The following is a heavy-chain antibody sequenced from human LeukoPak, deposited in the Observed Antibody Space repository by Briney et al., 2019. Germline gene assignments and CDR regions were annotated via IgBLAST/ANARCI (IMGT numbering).Heavy chain of an antibody. Sequence: GASVKVSCKASGYTFTSYGISWVRQAPGQGLEWMGWISAYNGNTNYAQKLQGRVTMTTDTSTSTAYMELRSLRSDDTAVYYCARCPRWGSDEDPYYYDSSGYGYWGQGTLVTVSS. CDR3: ARCPRWGSDEDPYYYDSSGYGY. D-gene: IGHD3-22*01. CDR1: GYTFTSYG. J-gene: IGHJ4*02. CDR2: ISAYNGNT. V-gene: IGHV1-18*01.